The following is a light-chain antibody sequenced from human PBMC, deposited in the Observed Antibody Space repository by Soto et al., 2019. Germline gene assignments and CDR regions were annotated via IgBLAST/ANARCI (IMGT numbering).Light chain of an antibody. CDR3: AAWDDSLNGVV. CDR1: SSNIGSNA. CDR2: DNN. J-gene: IGLJ2*01. V-gene: IGLV1-44*01. Sequence: QSVLTQPPSASGTPGQRVTISCSGSSSNIGSNAVNWYQQLPGTAPKLLIYDNNQGPSGVPDRFSGSKSGTSASLAISGLQSEDEADYYCAAWDDSLNGVVFGGGTEVTVL.